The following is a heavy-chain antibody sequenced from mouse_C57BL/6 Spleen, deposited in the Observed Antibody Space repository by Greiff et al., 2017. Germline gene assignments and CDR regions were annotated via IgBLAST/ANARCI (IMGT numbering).Heavy chain of an antibody. CDR2: IDPSDSET. CDR3: ARRTGTWLAY. Sequence: QVQLQQPGAELVRPGSSVKLSCKASGYTFTSYWMHWVKQRPIQGLEWIGNIDPSDSETHYNQKFKDKATLTVDKSSSTAYMQLSSLTSEDSAVYYWARRTGTWLAYWGQGTLVTVAA. J-gene: IGHJ3*01. V-gene: IGHV1-52*01. CDR1: GYTFTSYW. D-gene: IGHD4-1*01.